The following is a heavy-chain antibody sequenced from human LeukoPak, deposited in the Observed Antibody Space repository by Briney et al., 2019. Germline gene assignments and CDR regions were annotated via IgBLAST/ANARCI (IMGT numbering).Heavy chain of an antibody. CDR1: GYTFTGYY. J-gene: IGHJ4*02. CDR3: ARDFVVEKRHSSESEFDY. CDR2: INPSGGST. V-gene: IGHV1-46*01. Sequence: ASVKVSCKASGYTFTGYYMHWVRQAPGQGLEWMGIINPSGGSTSYAQKFQGRVTMTRDMSTSTVYMELSSLRSEDTAVYYCARDFVVEKRHSSESEFDYWGQGTLVTVSS. D-gene: IGHD2-2*01.